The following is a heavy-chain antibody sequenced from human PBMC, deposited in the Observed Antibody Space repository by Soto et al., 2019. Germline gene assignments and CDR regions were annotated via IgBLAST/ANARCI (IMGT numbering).Heavy chain of an antibody. CDR3: ARRYGDPSSAAGFDY. Sequence: ASVKVSCKASGYTFTNYGISWVRQAPGQGLEWMGWVSPYNGNRYYAQKFHGRLTLTTDTSTNTAFMELRSLSPGDTAIYYCARRYGDPSSAAGFDYWGQGTLVTVSS. V-gene: IGHV1-18*01. J-gene: IGHJ4*02. CDR2: VSPYNGNR. D-gene: IGHD2-21*02. CDR1: GYTFTNYG.